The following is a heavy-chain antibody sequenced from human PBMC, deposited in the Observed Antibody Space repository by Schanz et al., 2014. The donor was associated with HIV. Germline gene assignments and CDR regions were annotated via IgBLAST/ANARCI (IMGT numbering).Heavy chain of an antibody. CDR3: AQMGAFAAFDI. Sequence: QVLESGGGLVQTGGSLRLSCVASGFTFSDFSMNWVRRAPGKGLEWVSSITDSGDKTDYTDSVKGRFTISRDNSRNTLLLQMDSLRVDDTAVYYCAQMGAFAAFDIWGHGTVVTVSS. CDR2: ITDSGDKT. CDR1: GFTFSDFS. D-gene: IGHD3-16*01. J-gene: IGHJ3*02. V-gene: IGHV3-23*01.